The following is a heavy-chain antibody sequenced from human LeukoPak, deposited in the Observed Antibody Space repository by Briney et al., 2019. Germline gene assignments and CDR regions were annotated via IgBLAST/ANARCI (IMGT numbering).Heavy chain of an antibody. Sequence: GGSLRLSCAASGFTFSSYGMNWVRQAPGKGLEWVSAITGSGGTTYYADSMEGRFTISRDNSKNTLYLQMNSLRAEDTAVYCCAKDRVGALLYFDFWGQGTLVTVSS. D-gene: IGHD1-26*01. CDR1: GFTFSSYG. V-gene: IGHV3-23*01. J-gene: IGHJ4*02. CDR3: AKDRVGALLYFDF. CDR2: ITGSGGTT.